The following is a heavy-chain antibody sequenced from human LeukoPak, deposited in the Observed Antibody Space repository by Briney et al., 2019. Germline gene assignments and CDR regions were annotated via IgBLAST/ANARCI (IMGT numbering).Heavy chain of an antibody. V-gene: IGHV4-4*02. CDR2: IYHSGST. CDR3: ARAGLTSSWYVGVSWFDP. J-gene: IGHJ5*02. D-gene: IGHD6-13*01. Sequence: PSGTLSLTCAVSGGSISSSNWWSWVRQPPGKGLEWIGEIYHSGSTNYNPSLKSRVTISVDKSKNQFSLKLSSVTAADTAVYYCARAGLTSSWYVGVSWFDPWGQGTLVTVSS. CDR1: GGSISSSNW.